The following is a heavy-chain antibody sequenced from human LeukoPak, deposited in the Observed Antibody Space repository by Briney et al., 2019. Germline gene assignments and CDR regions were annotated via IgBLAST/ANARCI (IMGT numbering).Heavy chain of an antibody. V-gene: IGHV4-39*01. J-gene: IGHJ4*02. CDR2: IYSSGST. D-gene: IGHD3-22*01. CDR1: GGSISSSSYY. CDR3: ARIVVADFDY. Sequence: SETLSLTCTVSGGSISSSSYYWGWIRQPPGKGLEWIGGIYSSGSTYYNPSLKSRVTISVDTSKNQFSLKLSSVTAADTAVYYCARIVVADFDYWGQGTLVTVSS.